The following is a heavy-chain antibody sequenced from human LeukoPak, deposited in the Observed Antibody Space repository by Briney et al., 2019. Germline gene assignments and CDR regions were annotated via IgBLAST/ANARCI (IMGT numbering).Heavy chain of an antibody. CDR2: IIPIFGTA. CDR3: ARDSSSSCYIGFFDY. V-gene: IGHV1-69*13. J-gene: IGHJ4*02. D-gene: IGHD6-13*01. Sequence: SVKVSCKASGDTFSSYAISWVRQAPGQGLEWMGGIIPIFGTANYAQKFQGRVTITADESTSTAYTELSSLRSEDTAVYYCARDSSSSCYIGFFDYWGQGTLVTVSS. CDR1: GDTFSSYA.